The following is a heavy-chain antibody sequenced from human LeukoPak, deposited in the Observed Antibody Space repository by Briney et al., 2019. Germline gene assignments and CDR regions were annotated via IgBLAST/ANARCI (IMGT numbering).Heavy chain of an antibody. V-gene: IGHV3-74*01. CDR3: ARFAAVTAGDF. J-gene: IGHJ4*02. Sequence: GGSLRLSCAASGFTFSSYAMSWVRQAPGKGLEWVSRILPDGSDANYADSVQGRFIISRDNAKNTLYLQMNSLKAEDTAVYFCARFAAVTAGDFWGQGALVTVSS. CDR1: GFTFSSYA. CDR2: ILPDGSDA. D-gene: IGHD2-21*02.